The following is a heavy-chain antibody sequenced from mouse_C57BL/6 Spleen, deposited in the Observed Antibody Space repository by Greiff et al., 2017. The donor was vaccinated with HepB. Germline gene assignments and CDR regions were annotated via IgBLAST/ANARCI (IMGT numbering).Heavy chain of an antibody. V-gene: IGHV1-82*01. CDR1: GYAFSSSW. D-gene: IGHD1-1*01. CDR3: ASPYYGSRGWYFDV. J-gene: IGHJ1*03. CDR2: IYPGDGDT. Sequence: VQLQESGPELVKPGASVKISCKASGYAFSSSWMNWVKQRPGKGLEWIGRIYPGDGDTNYNGKFKGKATLTADKSSSTAYMQLSSLTSEDSAVYFCASPYYGSRGWYFDVWGTGTTVTVSS.